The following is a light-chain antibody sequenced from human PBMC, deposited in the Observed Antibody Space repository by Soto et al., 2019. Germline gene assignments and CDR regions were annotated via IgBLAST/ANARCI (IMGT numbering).Light chain of an antibody. Sequence: IVMTQSPATLSVSPGEKATLSCRASRSISNNLAWYQQKPGQAPRLLIYFASTRATGIPARFSGSGSGTEFSLTISSLQSEDFALYYCQHFDEWPLTFGGGTKVETK. CDR1: RSISNN. CDR3: QHFDEWPLT. CDR2: FAS. V-gene: IGKV3-15*01. J-gene: IGKJ4*01.